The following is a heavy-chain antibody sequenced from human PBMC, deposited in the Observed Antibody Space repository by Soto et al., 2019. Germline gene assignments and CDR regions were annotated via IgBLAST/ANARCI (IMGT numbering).Heavy chain of an antibody. D-gene: IGHD3-22*01. CDR1: GYSFTNYW. CDR3: ARTLGPNSSGYYCNY. CDR2: IYPSDSDT. V-gene: IGHV5-51*01. J-gene: IGHJ4*02. Sequence: GESVKISCKGSGYSFTNYWIGWVRQMPGKGLEWMGIIYPSDSDTRYSPSFQGQVTISADKSISTVYLQWSSLKASDTAMYYCARTLGPNSSGYYCNYWGKGTLVTVSS.